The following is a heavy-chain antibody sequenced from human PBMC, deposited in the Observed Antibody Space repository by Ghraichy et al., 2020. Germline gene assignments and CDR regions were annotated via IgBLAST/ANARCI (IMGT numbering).Heavy chain of an antibody. Sequence: GGSLRLSCAASGFTFSTYHMNWVRQAPGKGLEWVSYISGNSRAIYYVDSVKGRFTISRDNAENSLYLQMHSLRDEYTAVYYCARAVPGISAFDSWGQGTLVTVSS. CDR1: GFTFSTYH. CDR3: ARAVPGISAFDS. CDR2: ISGNSRAI. J-gene: IGHJ4*02. V-gene: IGHV3-48*02. D-gene: IGHD6-19*01.